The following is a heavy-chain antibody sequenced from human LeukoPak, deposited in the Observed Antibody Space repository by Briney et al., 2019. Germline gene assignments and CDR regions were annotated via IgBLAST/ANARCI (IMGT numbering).Heavy chain of an antibody. CDR1: GYTFTMYY. V-gene: IGHV1-46*01. Sequence: GASVKVSCKASGYTFTMYYMHWVRQAPGQGLEWMGMINPSDGGTTYAQRFQGRVTMTSDMSATTVYMDLRSLRSEDTALYFCARELREGLSRNVGGLFASYYTYYYMDVWGRGTTVTVSS. CDR2: INPSDGGT. D-gene: IGHD1-26*01. CDR3: ARELREGLSRNVGGLFASYYTYYYMDV. J-gene: IGHJ6*03.